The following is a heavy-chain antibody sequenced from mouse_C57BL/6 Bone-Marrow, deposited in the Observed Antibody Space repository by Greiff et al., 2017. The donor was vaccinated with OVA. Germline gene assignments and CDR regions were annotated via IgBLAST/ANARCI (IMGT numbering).Heavy chain of an antibody. D-gene: IGHD1-1*01. CDR2: INPNNGGT. J-gene: IGHJ1*03. V-gene: IGHV1-18*01. CDR1: GYTFTDYN. Sequence: VQLQQSGPELVKPGASVKIPCKASGYTFTDYNMDWVKQSHGKSLEWIGDINPNNGGTIYNQKFKGKATLTVDKSSSTAYMELRSLTSEDTAVYYCARQLLRYRYFDVWGTGTTVTVSS. CDR3: ARQLLRYRYFDV.